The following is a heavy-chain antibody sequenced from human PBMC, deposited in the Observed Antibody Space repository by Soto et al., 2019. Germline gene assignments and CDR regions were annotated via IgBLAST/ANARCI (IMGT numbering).Heavy chain of an antibody. Sequence: QVQLVQSGAEVKKPGASVKVSCKASGYTFTSYAMHWVRQAPGQRLEWMGWINAGNGNTKYSQKFQGRVTITRDTSASTAYMELSSLRSEDTAVYYCARGLNGYLHYFDYWGQETLVTVSS. J-gene: IGHJ4*02. CDR2: INAGNGNT. V-gene: IGHV1-3*01. CDR1: GYTFTSYA. CDR3: ARGLNGYLHYFDY. D-gene: IGHD5-18*01.